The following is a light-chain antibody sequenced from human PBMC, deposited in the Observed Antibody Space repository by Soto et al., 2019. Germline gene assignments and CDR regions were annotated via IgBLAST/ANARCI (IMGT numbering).Light chain of an antibody. CDR2: GAS. CDR3: QHYGSSGT. V-gene: IGKV3-20*01. Sequence: EIVLTQSPGTLSLSPGERATLSCRASPSVSSSYLAWYQQKPGQAPRLLIFGASSRATGIPVRFSGTGSGTDFTLTVSSLEPEDFAVYYCQHYGSSGTFGQGTKVDIK. J-gene: IGKJ1*01. CDR1: PSVSSSY.